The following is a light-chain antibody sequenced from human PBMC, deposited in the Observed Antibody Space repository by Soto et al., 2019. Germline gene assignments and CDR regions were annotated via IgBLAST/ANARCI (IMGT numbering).Light chain of an antibody. J-gene: IGKJ4*01. CDR2: GAS. CDR3: QQYCSSPPFT. V-gene: IGKV3-20*01. CDR1: QSVSSSY. Sequence: EIVMTQSPGTLSLSPGERATLSCRASQSVSSSYLAWYQQKPGQAPRLLIYGASSRATGIPDRFSGSGSGTDFTLTISRLEPEDFAVYYCQQYCSSPPFTFGGGNKVEIK.